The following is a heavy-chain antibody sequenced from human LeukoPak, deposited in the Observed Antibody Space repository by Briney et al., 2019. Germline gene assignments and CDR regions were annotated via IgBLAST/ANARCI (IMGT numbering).Heavy chain of an antibody. V-gene: IGHV3-48*01. CDR2: ISSSGSTI. CDR1: GFIFSSHG. J-gene: IGHJ6*03. D-gene: IGHD5-18*01. CDR3: AKGGYSNGRYYYYYMDV. Sequence: GGSLRLSCAASGFIFSSHGMNWVRQAPGKGLEWVSYISSSGSTIYYADSVKGRFTISRDNSKNTQYLQINSLRAEDTAVYYCAKGGYSNGRYYYYYMDVWGEGTTVTVSS.